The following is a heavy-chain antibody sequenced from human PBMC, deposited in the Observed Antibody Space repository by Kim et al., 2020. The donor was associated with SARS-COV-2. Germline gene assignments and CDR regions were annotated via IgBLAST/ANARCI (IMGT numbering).Heavy chain of an antibody. CDR2: MNPNSGNT. J-gene: IGHJ4*02. Sequence: ASVKVSCKASGYTFTSYDINWVRQATGQGLEWMGWMNPNSGNTGYAQKFQGRVTMTRNTSISTAYMELSSLRSEDTAVYYCARAGFTIFGVVTYYFDYWGQGTLVAVSS. CDR3: ARAGFTIFGVVTYYFDY. CDR1: GYTFTSYD. D-gene: IGHD3-3*01. V-gene: IGHV1-8*01.